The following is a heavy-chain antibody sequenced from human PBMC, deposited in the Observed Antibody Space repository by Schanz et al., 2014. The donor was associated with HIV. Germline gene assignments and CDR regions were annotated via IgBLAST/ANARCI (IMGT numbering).Heavy chain of an antibody. D-gene: IGHD1-1*01. V-gene: IGHV3-33*08. CDR1: GFTFSSYG. CDR2: MWYDESHK. Sequence: QVQLVESGGGVVQPGRSLRLSCAASGFTFSSYGMHWVRQAPGKGLEWVAAMWYDESHKGYADSVKGRFTVSRDNSKNTNTLYLQMNSLRAEDTAVYYCARDQGTTWTSGGNWFDPWGQGTLVTVSS. CDR3: ARDQGTTWTSGGNWFDP. J-gene: IGHJ5*02.